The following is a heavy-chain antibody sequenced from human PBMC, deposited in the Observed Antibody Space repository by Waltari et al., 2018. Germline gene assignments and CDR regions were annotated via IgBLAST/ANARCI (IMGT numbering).Heavy chain of an antibody. J-gene: IGHJ4*02. CDR3: AKDQPRGSRSGWYYFDY. V-gene: IGHV1-2*02. CDR2: VNPNSGGT. D-gene: IGHD6-13*01. Sequence: QVQLVQSGAEVKKPGASVKVSCKASGYTFTGYYMHWVRQAPGQGLAWMGWVNPNSGGTNSAQKFQGSVTMTRDTSISTAYMELSRLRSADTAVYYCAKDQPRGSRSGWYYFDYWGQGTLVTVSS. CDR1: GYTFTGYY.